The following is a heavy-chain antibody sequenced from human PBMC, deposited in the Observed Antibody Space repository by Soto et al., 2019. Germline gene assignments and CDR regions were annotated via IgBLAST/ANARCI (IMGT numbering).Heavy chain of an antibody. V-gene: IGHV1-18*01. CDR2: ISTYTGNT. Sequence: QVHLVQSGAEVKKPGASVKVSCKASGYTFTNYDINWVRQAPGQGLEWMGWISTYTGNTNYAQKLQGRVTLTTDTSTSTGSMELRSLISDDTAVYCAARGYYDGSGRPAPGGMDVWGQGTTVIVSS. J-gene: IGHJ6*02. D-gene: IGHD3-10*01. CDR1: GYTFTNYD. CDR3: ARGYYDGSGRPAPGGMDV.